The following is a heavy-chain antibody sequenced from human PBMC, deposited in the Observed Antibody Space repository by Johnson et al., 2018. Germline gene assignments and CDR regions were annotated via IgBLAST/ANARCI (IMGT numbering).Heavy chain of an antibody. J-gene: IGHJ6*03. CDR3: AKEGIAVAGPYYYYYYMDV. CDR1: GFTFSSYA. V-gene: IGHV3-23*04. D-gene: IGHD6-19*01. CDR2: ISGSGGST. Sequence: EQLVEAGGGLVQPGGSLRLSCAASGFTFSSYAMSWVRQAPGKGLEWVSAISGSGGSTYYADSVTGRFTIPRDNSTNTRYLQMNSLRAEDTAVYYCAKEGIAVAGPYYYYYYMDVWGKGTTVTVSS.